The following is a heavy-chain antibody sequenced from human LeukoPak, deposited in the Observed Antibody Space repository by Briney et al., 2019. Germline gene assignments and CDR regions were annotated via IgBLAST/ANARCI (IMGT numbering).Heavy chain of an antibody. V-gene: IGHV4-39*01. CDR2: IYYSGST. J-gene: IGHJ4*02. CDR1: GGSISSSSYY. D-gene: IGHD4-17*01. Sequence: SETLSLTCTVSGGSISSSSYYWGWIRQPPGKGLEWIGSIYYSGSTYYNPSLKSRVTVSVDTSKNQFSLKLSSVTAADTAVYYCASYGDYGPFDYWGQGTLVTVSS. CDR3: ASYGDYGPFDY.